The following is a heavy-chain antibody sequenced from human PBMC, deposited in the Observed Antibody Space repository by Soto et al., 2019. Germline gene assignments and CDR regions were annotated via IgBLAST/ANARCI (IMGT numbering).Heavy chain of an antibody. CDR3: TTVFEY. J-gene: IGHJ4*02. CDR2: IDGVGTGT. Sequence: EVQLVQSGGGSVQPGGSLRLSCAASGFTFTNYWMHWVRQVPGKGLVWVSRIDGVGTGTSYSDSVRGRFTISRDNAENMLYLQMNSLRAEDTAVDYCTTVFEYWGQGTRVTFSS. CDR1: GFTFTNYW. V-gene: IGHV3-74*01.